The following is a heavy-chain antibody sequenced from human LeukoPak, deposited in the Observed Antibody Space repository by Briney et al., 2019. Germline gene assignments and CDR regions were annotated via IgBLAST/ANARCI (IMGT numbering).Heavy chain of an antibody. CDR3: ARRPVTPGGIGYFDS. J-gene: IGHJ4*02. CDR2: IRFEGTND. D-gene: IGHD4-17*01. Sequence: GTSLRLSCAASGFTFSYYGMSWVRQAPGQGLEWVAVIRFEGTNDDYADSVKGRFTISRDNSRNTLVLQMNSLRAEDTAVYFCARRPVTPGGIGYFDSWGQGTLLSVSS. V-gene: IGHV3-33*01. CDR1: GFTFSYYG.